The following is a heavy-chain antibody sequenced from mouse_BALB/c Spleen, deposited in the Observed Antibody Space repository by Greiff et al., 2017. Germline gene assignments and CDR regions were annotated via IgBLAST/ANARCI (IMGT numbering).Heavy chain of an antibody. Sequence: DVMLVESGGGLVKPGGSLKLSCAASGFTFSSYAMSWVRQTPEKRLEWVASISSGGSTYYPDSVKGRFTISRDNARNILYLQMSSLRSEDTAMYYCARDGYWAYWGQGTLVTVSA. D-gene: IGHD2-3*01. CDR1: GFTFSSYA. CDR3: ARDGYWAY. J-gene: IGHJ3*01. CDR2: ISSGGST. V-gene: IGHV5-6-5*01.